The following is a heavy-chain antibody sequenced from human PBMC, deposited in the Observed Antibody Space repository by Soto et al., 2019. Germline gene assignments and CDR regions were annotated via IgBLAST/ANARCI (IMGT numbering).Heavy chain of an antibody. V-gene: IGHV1-18*01. CDR2: ISAYNGNT. CDR3: ARFENYYDSSGYYYDAFGI. D-gene: IGHD3-22*01. Sequence: APVKVSCKASGYTFTSYGISWVRQAPGQGLEWMGWISAYNGNTNYAQKLQGRVTMTTDTSTSTAYMELRSLRSDDTAVYYCARFENYYDSSGYYYDAFGIWGQGTMVTVSS. CDR1: GYTFTSYG. J-gene: IGHJ3*02.